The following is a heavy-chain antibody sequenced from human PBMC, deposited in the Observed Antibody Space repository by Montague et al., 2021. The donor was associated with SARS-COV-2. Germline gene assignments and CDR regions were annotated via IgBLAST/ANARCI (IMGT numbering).Heavy chain of an antibody. J-gene: IGHJ4*02. D-gene: IGHD6-13*01. Sequence: TLSLTCTVSGGSISSGGYYWSWIRQLPGKGLEWIGNIYYSGSTYYNPSLKSRVTISVDTSKNQFSLKLSSVTAADTAVYYCARDVGWYSSSWFDYWGQGTLVTVSS. CDR2: IYYSGST. CDR1: GGSISSGGYY. V-gene: IGHV4-31*03. CDR3: ARDVGWYSSSWFDY.